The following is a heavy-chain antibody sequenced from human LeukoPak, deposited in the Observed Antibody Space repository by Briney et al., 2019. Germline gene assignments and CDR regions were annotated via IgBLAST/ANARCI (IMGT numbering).Heavy chain of an antibody. V-gene: IGHV1-18*01. CDR2: ISTYNENT. CDR3: AREMAVAGSGVIDS. D-gene: IGHD6-19*01. CDR1: GYTLTSYG. Sequence: ASVKVSCKSSGYTLTSYGLSWVRQAPGQGLELMAWISTYNENTHYAQKLQGRVTMTTDTSTNTAYMELRSLRSEDRVVYYCAREMAVAGSGVIDSWGQGTMVTVSS. J-gene: IGHJ4*02.